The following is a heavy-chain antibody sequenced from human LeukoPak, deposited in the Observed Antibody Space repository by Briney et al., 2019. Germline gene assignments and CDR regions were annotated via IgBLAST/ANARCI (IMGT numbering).Heavy chain of an antibody. CDR1: GYTFTVYY. V-gene: IGHV1-2*02. Sequence: ASVKVSFKASGYTFTVYYMHWVRQAPGQGLEWMGWINPNSGGTNYAQKFQGRVTMTRDTSISTAYMELSRLRSDDTAVYYCARSSVWGSYKDYWGQGTLVTVSS. D-gene: IGHD3-16*01. CDR2: INPNSGGT. J-gene: IGHJ4*02. CDR3: ARSSVWGSYKDY.